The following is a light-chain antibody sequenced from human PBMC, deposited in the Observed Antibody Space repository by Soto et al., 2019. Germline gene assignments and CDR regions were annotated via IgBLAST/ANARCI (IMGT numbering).Light chain of an antibody. J-gene: IGLJ1*01. V-gene: IGLV1-44*01. CDR3: AAWEDSLNGYV. Sequence: QSVLTQPPSASGTPGQRVTISCSGSSSNIGSNTVNWYQQFPGTAPKLLIYSNSQRPSGVPDRFSGSKSGTSASLAITGLQSEDEVDYYCAAWEDSLNGYVFGTGTKVTVL. CDR1: SSNIGSNT. CDR2: SNS.